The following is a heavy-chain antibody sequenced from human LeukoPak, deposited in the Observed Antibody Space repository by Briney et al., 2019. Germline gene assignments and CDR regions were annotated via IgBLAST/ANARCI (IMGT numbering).Heavy chain of an antibody. CDR3: VSRRYDC. J-gene: IGHJ4*02. D-gene: IGHD5/OR15-5a*01. V-gene: IGHV6-1*01. CDR1: GDSVSSNSAA. Sequence: SQPLSLTCGISGDSVSSNSAAWGWIRQSPSRGLEWLGRTYYRSKWYTEYAVSVKSRIIINPDTSKNQFSLQLNSVTPEDTAVYYCVSRRYDCWGQGTLVTVSS. CDR2: TYYRSKWYT.